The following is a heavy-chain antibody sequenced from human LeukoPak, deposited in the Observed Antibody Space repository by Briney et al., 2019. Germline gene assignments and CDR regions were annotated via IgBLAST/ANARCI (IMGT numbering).Heavy chain of an antibody. CDR2: IYYSGST. Sequence: NASETPSLTCTVSGGSISSYYWSWIRQPPGKGLEWIGYIYYSGSTNYNPSLKSRVTISVDTSKNQFSLKLSSVTAADTAVYYCARDSTERTPHHSSNDPQNDAFDIWGQGTMVTVSS. V-gene: IGHV4-59*01. CDR1: GGSISSYY. J-gene: IGHJ3*02. D-gene: IGHD6-13*01. CDR3: ARDSTERTPHHSSNDPQNDAFDI.